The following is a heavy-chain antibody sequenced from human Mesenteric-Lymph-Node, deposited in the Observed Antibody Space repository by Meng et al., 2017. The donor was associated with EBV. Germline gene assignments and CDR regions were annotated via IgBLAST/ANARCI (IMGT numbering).Heavy chain of an antibody. CDR2: INHGGST. V-gene: IGHV4-34*01. CDR1: GGSLSGYY. J-gene: IGHJ5*02. CDR3: ARDRHFDP. Sequence: QVQQWGAGLLKPSETLSLTCGVYGGSLSGYYWNWIRQPPGKGLEWIGDINHGGSTSYNPSLKSRVTISVDTSKNEFSLKMTSVTAADTAVYYCARDRHFDPWGQGTLVTVSS.